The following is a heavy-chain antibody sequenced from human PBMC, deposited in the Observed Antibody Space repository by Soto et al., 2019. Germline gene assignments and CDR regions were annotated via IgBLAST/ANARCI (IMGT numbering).Heavy chain of an antibody. CDR2: IYHSGST. CDR3: ARVYSNNWFDP. V-gene: IGHV4-30-2*01. CDR1: GGSISSGGYS. J-gene: IGHJ5*02. Sequence: SETLSLTCAVSGGSISSGGYSWSWIRQPPGKGLEWIGYIYHSGSTYYNPSLKSRVTISVDRSKNQFSLKLSSMTAVDTAVYYCARVYSNNWFDPWGQGTLVTVSS. D-gene: IGHD4-4*01.